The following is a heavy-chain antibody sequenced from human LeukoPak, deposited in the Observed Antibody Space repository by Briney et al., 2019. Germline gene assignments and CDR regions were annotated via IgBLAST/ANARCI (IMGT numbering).Heavy chain of an antibody. J-gene: IGHJ5*02. CDR1: GYTLTELS. D-gene: IGHD3-10*01. Sequence: ASVKVSCKVSGYTLTELSIHWVRQGPGTGLEWLGGFDPEDGETIYAQKFQGRVTMTEDTSTDTAYLELSSLRSEDTAVYYCARDQSGWFDPWGQGTLVTVSS. CDR2: FDPEDGET. V-gene: IGHV1-24*01. CDR3: ARDQSGWFDP.